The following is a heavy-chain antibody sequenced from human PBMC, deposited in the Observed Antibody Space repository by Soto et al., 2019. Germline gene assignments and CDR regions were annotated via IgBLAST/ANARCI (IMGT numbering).Heavy chain of an antibody. D-gene: IGHD6-13*01. Sequence: GSLRLSFAASGFPFSRYSMNWVRQAPGKGLEWIGEINHSGITNYNPSLKGRVTISVDTSKNQFSLKLSSVTAADTDVYYCARGARYSSSWYWWFDPWGQGTLVTVSS. CDR2: INHSGIT. J-gene: IGHJ5*02. CDR1: GFPFSRYS. V-gene: IGHV4-34*01. CDR3: ARGARYSSSWYWWFDP.